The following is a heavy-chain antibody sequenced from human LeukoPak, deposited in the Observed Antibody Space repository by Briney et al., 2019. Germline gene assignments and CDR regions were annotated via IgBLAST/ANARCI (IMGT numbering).Heavy chain of an antibody. CDR1: GFTFNTYV. CDR2: ISYDGDRK. CDR3: ARKDPEWDLGTGLCSY. Sequence: PGGSLRLSCAASGFTFNTYVMHWLRQAPGKGLEWVTSISYDGDRKSYAESVKGRFTISRDNSKNTLDLEMNSLRPEDTALYFCARKDPEWDLGTGLCSYWGQGTLVTVSS. D-gene: IGHD1-26*01. V-gene: IGHV3-30*04. J-gene: IGHJ4*02.